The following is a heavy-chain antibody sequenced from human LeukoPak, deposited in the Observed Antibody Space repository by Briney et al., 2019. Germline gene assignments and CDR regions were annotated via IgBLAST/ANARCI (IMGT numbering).Heavy chain of an antibody. D-gene: IGHD6-13*01. Sequence: GGSLRLSCAASGFTFSSYGMHWVRQAPGEGLEWVAVISDDGTNKYYADSVRGRFTISRDNSKNTLYLQMNSLRVEDTAVYYCAKYSSSWYVDYWGQGTLVTVSS. CDR2: ISDDGTNK. V-gene: IGHV3-30*18. J-gene: IGHJ4*02. CDR3: AKYSSSWYVDY. CDR1: GFTFSSYG.